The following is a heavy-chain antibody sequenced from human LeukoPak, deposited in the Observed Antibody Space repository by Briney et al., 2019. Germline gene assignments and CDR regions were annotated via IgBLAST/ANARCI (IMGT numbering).Heavy chain of an antibody. J-gene: IGHJ4*02. V-gene: IGHV4-59*01. CDR1: GGSISSYY. D-gene: IGHD2-2*01. Sequence: SETLSLTCTVSGGSISSYYWSWIRQPPGKGLEWIGYIYYSGSTNYNPSLKSRVTISVDTSKNQFSLKLSSVTAADTAVYYCARVRAYCSSTSCYFLQLYYFDYWGQGTLVTVSS. CDR3: ARVRAYCSSTSCYFLQLYYFDY. CDR2: IYYSGST.